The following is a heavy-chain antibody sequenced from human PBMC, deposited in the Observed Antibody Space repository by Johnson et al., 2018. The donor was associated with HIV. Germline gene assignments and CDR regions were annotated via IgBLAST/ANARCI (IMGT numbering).Heavy chain of an antibody. CDR2: ISYDGTNK. D-gene: IGHD3-3*01. Sequence: QMLLVESGGGVVQTGRSLRLSCAASGFTFSSYAMHWVRQAPGKGLEWVAIISYDGTNKYYADSVKGRFTISRDNSKNTLYLQMNSLRAEDTAVYYCARPHEGQYYNFWSGYRPAPMNDAFDIWGQGTMVTVSS. J-gene: IGHJ3*02. V-gene: IGHV3-30-3*01. CDR3: ARPHEGQYYNFWSGYRPAPMNDAFDI. CDR1: GFTFSSYA.